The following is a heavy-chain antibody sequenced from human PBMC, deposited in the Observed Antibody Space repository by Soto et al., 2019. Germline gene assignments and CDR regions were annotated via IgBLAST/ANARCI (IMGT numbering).Heavy chain of an antibody. CDR2: IYSSGST. J-gene: IGHJ5*02. CDR1: GGSISSGGYY. Sequence: QVQLQESGPGLVKPSQTLSLTCTVSGGSISSGGYYWSWIRQHPGKGLEWIGYIYSSGSTYYNPALKGRVTISVDTSKNQFSLKLSSVTAADTAVYYCARSLVAACSSTSCYPNWFDPWGQGTLVTVSS. V-gene: IGHV4-31*03. CDR3: ARSLVAACSSTSCYPNWFDP. D-gene: IGHD2-2*01.